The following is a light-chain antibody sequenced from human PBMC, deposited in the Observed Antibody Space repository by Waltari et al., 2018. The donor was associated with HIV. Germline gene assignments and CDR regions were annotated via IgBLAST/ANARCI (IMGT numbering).Light chain of an antibody. CDR3: QQRGNWPLT. J-gene: IGKJ4*01. CDR2: DAS. CDR1: QSVGSY. V-gene: IGKV3-11*01. Sequence: EIVLTQSPATLSLSPGERATLSCRASQSVGSYLGWYHQKPGQTPRLLIYDASNRATCIPARFSGSGSETDFTLTISSLEPEDFAVYYCQQRGNWPLTFGGGTKVEI.